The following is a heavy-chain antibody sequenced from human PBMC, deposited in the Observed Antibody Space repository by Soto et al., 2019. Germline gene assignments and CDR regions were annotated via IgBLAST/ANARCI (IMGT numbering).Heavy chain of an antibody. CDR3: ATDRCRGASCSQTYAFDS. CDR1: GFNFSSYT. J-gene: IGHJ3*02. Sequence: GGSLRLSCAASGFNFSSYTMNWVRQAPGKGLEWVSSTSSSSRYIYDADSVKGRFTISRDDAKNSLSLQMNSLRAEDTAVYYCATDRCRGASCSQTYAFDSWGQGTMVTVSS. D-gene: IGHD2-15*01. CDR2: TSSSSRYI. V-gene: IGHV3-21*01.